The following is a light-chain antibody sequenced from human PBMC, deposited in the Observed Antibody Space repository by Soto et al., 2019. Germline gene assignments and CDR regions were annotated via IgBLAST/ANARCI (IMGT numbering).Light chain of an antibody. CDR3: QQYNNWPFT. CDR1: QSVSIN. J-gene: IGKJ3*01. CDR2: GAS. Sequence: EIVMTQSPATLSVSPGERATLSCRASQSVSINLAWYQQKPGQAPRLLIYGASTRATGIPARFSGSGSGTEFTLTISSLQSEDFAVYYCQQYNNWPFTFGPGTKVDI. V-gene: IGKV3-15*01.